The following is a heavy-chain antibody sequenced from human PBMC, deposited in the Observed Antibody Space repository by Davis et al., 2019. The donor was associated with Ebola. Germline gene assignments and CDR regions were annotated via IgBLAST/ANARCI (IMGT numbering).Heavy chain of an antibody. J-gene: IGHJ3*02. CDR3: ARDPGSGAFDI. CDR2: VYSGGGT. V-gene: IGHV3-53*04. CDR1: GFTVSTNY. Sequence: PGGSLRLSWAASGFTVSTNYMSWVRQAPGKGLEWVSVVYSGGGTSYADSVKGRFTISRHNSKNTLYLQMNSLRAEDTAVYYCARDPGSGAFDIWGQGTMVTVSS.